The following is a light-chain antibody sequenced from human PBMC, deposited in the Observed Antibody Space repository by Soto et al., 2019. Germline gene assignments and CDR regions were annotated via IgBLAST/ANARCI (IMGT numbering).Light chain of an antibody. J-gene: IGKJ4*01. Sequence: DIQMTQSPSSLSAYVGDRVTITCQASQDISNYLNWYQQKPGKAPKLLIYDASNLETGVPSRFSGSGSGTDFTFTISSLQPEDIATYYFQQYDNLGLTFGGGTKVEIK. CDR3: QQYDNLGLT. CDR1: QDISNY. V-gene: IGKV1-33*01. CDR2: DAS.